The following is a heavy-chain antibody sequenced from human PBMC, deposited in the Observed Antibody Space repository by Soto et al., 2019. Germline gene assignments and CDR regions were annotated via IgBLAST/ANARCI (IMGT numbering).Heavy chain of an antibody. CDR2: ISSSSSYI. D-gene: IGHD2-21*02. J-gene: IGHJ6*02. CDR1: GFTFSSYS. CDR3: ARDLRYCGGDCYSGYYYYGMDV. Sequence: GGSPRLSCAASGFTFSSYSMNWVRQAPGKGLEWVSSISSSSSYIYYADSVKGRFTISRDNAKNSLYLQMNSLRAEDTAVYYCARDLRYCGGDCYSGYYYYGMDVWGQGSTVTVSS. V-gene: IGHV3-21*01.